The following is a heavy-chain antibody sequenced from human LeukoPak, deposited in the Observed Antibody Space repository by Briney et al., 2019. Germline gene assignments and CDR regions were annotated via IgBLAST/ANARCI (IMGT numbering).Heavy chain of an antibody. Sequence: PSQTLSLTCTVSGGSISSGSYYWSWIRQPAGKGLEWIGRIYTSGSTNYNPSLKSRVTISVDTSKNQFSMKLSSVTAADTAVYYCARDESTNNWYYFDYWGQGTLVTVSS. V-gene: IGHV4-61*02. CDR2: IYTSGST. D-gene: IGHD1-1*01. J-gene: IGHJ4*02. CDR1: GGSISSGSYY. CDR3: ARDESTNNWYYFDY.